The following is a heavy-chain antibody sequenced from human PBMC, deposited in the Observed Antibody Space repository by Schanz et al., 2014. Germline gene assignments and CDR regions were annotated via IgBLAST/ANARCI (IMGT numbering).Heavy chain of an antibody. V-gene: IGHV4-30-4*07. CDR2: IFFSGSA. D-gene: IGHD3-16*02. CDR3: ARLSRYYGLDV. Sequence: QVQLQESGPGLVKPSQTLSLTCAVSGGSISSGGYSWSWLRQPPGKGLEWIGCIFFSGSAYYNPSRKSRVTISVAPSKKQFSLRLSSVTAADTAVYYGARLSRYYGLDVWGQGTTVTVSS. CDR1: GGSISSGGYS. J-gene: IGHJ6*02.